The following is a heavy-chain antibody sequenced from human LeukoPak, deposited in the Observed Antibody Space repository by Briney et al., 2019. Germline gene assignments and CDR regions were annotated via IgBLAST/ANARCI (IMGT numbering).Heavy chain of an antibody. CDR2: INPSGGST. Sequence: ASVKVSCKASGYTFTSYYMHWVRQAPGQGLEWMGIINPSGGSTSYAQKFQGRVTMTRDMSTSTVYMELRSLRSDDTAVYYCAFSSYYLQGNYYYMDVWGKGTTVTVSS. CDR3: AFSSYYLQGNYYYMDV. D-gene: IGHD1-26*01. J-gene: IGHJ6*03. CDR1: GYTFTSYY. V-gene: IGHV1-46*01.